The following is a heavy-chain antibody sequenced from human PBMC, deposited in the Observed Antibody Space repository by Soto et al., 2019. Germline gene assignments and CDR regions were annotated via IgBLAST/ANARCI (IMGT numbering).Heavy chain of an antibody. CDR1: GGTFSSYT. CDR2: IIPILGIA. V-gene: IGHV1-69*02. J-gene: IGHJ3*02. D-gene: IGHD6-13*01. CDR3: AIREGAAANDAFDI. Sequence: ASVQVSCKASGGTFSSYTITWVRQAPGQGLEWMGRIIPILGIANYAHKFQGRVTSTADKSTSTAYMELSSLGSEDTAVYYCAIREGAAANDAFDIWGQGTMVTVSS.